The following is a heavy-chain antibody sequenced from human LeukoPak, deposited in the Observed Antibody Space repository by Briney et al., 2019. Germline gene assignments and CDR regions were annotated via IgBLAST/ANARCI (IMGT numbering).Heavy chain of an antibody. Sequence: PGGSLRLSCAASGFTFDDYGMSWVRQAPGKGREWVSGINWNGGSTGYADSVKGRFTISRDNAKNSLYLQMNSLRAEDTALYYCAREISGIAVAGTGPYYYYYMDVWGKGTTVTVSS. CDR1: GFTFDDYG. D-gene: IGHD6-19*01. CDR3: AREISGIAVAGTGPYYYYYMDV. CDR2: INWNGGST. V-gene: IGHV3-20*04. J-gene: IGHJ6*03.